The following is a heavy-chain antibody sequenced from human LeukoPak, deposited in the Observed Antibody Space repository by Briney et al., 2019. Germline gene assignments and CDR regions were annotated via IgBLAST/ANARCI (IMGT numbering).Heavy chain of an antibody. CDR1: GFIFSDFS. V-gene: IGHV3-48*01. J-gene: IGHJ6*03. Sequence: GGSLRLSCAASGFIFSDFSMNWVRQAPGKGLEWVSYISSRSATIYHADSVKGRFTISRDNAKNSLYLHMSSLRAEDTAVYYCARDPYSGAYGDTYYYFMDVWGKGTTVTISS. CDR3: ARDPYSGAYGDTYYYFMDV. CDR2: ISSRSATI. D-gene: IGHD1-26*01.